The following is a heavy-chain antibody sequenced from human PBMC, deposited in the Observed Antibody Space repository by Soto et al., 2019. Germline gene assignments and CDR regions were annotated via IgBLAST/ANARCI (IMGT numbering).Heavy chain of an antibody. J-gene: IGHJ5*02. V-gene: IGHV1-18*01. CDR1: GYTFTSYG. CDR2: ISGYNGNT. Sequence: ASVKVSCKASGYTFTSYGISWVRQAPGQGLEWMGWISGYNGNTKYAQKVQGRVTMTTDTSTSTAYMELRSLRSDDTAVYYCARGVGSGSYYNQYNWFDPWGQGTLVTVSS. D-gene: IGHD3-10*01. CDR3: ARGVGSGSYYNQYNWFDP.